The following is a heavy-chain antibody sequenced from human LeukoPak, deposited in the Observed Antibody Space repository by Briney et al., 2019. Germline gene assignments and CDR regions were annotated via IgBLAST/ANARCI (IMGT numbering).Heavy chain of an antibody. Sequence: PSETLSPTCTVSGGSISSSSYYWGWIRQPPGKGLEWIGSIYYSGSTYYNPSLKSRVTISVDTSKNQFSLKLSSVTAADTAVYYCARHARYCSSTSCFSFDYWGQGTLVTVSS. D-gene: IGHD2-2*01. V-gene: IGHV4-39*01. J-gene: IGHJ4*02. CDR3: ARHARYCSSTSCFSFDY. CDR1: GGSISSSSYY. CDR2: IYYSGST.